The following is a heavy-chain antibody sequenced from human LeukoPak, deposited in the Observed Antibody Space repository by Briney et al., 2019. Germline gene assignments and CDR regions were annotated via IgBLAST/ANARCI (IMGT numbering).Heavy chain of an antibody. CDR2: IYYSGST. CDR1: GGSVSSGSYY. CDR3: AQSDHYYDSSGYPSMGAFDI. D-gene: IGHD3-22*01. J-gene: IGHJ3*02. Sequence: ASETLSLTCTVSGGSVSSGSYYWSWIRQPPGKGLEWIGYIYYSGSTNYNPSLKSRVTISVDTSKNQFSLKLSSVTAADTAVYYCAQSDHYYDSSGYPSMGAFDIWGQGTMVTVSS. V-gene: IGHV4-61*01.